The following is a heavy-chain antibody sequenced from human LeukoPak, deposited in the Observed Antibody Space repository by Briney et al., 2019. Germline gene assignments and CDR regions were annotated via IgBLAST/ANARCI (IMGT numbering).Heavy chain of an antibody. Sequence: GRSLRLSCVASGFTFSSDAMHWVRQTPGKGLEWVAVISYDGNEKYQVDSVKGRFTISRDNSKNTLYLQMNSLRAEDTAVYYCAKAPGDYDFWSGYYYYLDYWGMGTLVTVSS. CDR1: GFTFSSDA. J-gene: IGHJ4*02. V-gene: IGHV3-30-3*01. D-gene: IGHD3-3*01. CDR2: ISYDGNEK. CDR3: AKAPGDYDFWSGYYYYLDY.